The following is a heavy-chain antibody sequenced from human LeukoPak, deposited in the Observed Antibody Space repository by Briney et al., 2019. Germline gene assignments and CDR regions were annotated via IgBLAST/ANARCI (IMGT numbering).Heavy chain of an antibody. D-gene: IGHD2-2*01. CDR1: GFTFSSYW. CDR2: IKQDGSEK. V-gene: IGHV3-7*01. J-gene: IGHJ3*02. Sequence: PGGSLRLSCAASGFTFSSYWMTWVRQAPGKGLEWVANIKQDGSEKYNVHSVKGRFTVSRDNAKNSLYLQMNSLRADDTAVYYCARIGYCSSTSCSHTFDIWGQGTMVTVSS. CDR3: ARIGYCSSTSCSHTFDI.